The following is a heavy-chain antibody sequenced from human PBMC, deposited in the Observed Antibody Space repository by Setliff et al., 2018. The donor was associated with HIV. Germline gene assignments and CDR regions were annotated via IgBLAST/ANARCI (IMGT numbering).Heavy chain of an antibody. D-gene: IGHD4-4*01. CDR3: ARGVTTIQY. J-gene: IGHJ4*02. Sequence: ASVKVSCKASGYTFDTYDLVWVRQTSGQGLEWMGSMNANSGSAVYAPQFQGRVTMTRNTSISTAYMDMSSLRSEDTAVYYCARGVTTIQYWGQGSLVTVSS. CDR2: MNANSGSA. CDR1: GYTFDTYD. V-gene: IGHV1-8*02.